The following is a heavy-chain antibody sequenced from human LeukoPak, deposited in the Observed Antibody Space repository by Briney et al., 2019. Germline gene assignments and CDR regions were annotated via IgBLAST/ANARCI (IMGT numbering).Heavy chain of an antibody. CDR3: ARDSSSGDY. CDR1: GGSISSGSYY. D-gene: IGHD6-25*01. V-gene: IGHV4-61*02. CDR2: IYTSGST. J-gene: IGHJ4*02. Sequence: SQTLSLTCTVSGGSISSGSYYWSWIRQPAGKGLEWIGRIYTSGSTNYNPSLKSRVTMSVDTSKNQFSLKLSSVTAADTAVYYCARDSSSGDYWGQGTLVTVSS.